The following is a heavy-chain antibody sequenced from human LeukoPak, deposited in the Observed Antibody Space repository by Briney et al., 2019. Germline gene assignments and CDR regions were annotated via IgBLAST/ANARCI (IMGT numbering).Heavy chain of an antibody. V-gene: IGHV1-69*05. J-gene: IGHJ5*02. D-gene: IGHD2-2*01. Sequence: SVKVSCKASGGTFSSYAISWVRQAPGQGLEWMGGIIPIFGTANYAQKFQGRVTITTDESTSTAYMELSSLRSEDTAVYYCARPVVPAAMGSWFDPWGQGTLITVSS. CDR1: GGTFSSYA. CDR3: ARPVVPAAMGSWFDP. CDR2: IIPIFGTA.